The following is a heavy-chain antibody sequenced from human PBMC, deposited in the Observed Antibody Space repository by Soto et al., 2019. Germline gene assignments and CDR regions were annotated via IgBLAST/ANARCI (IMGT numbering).Heavy chain of an antibody. Sequence: PGGSLRLSCVGSGFTFSMFAMSWVRQAPGKGLEWISSISGSGGSTYYADSVKGRFTVSRDNSKTTVFLQMNSLRTEDTAVYLREKEGNFWSGTAGFDSGGQGSPVTVTS. CDR2: ISGSGGST. V-gene: IGHV3-23*01. CDR1: GFTFSMFA. CDR3: EKEGNFWSGTAGFDS. D-gene: IGHD3-3*01. J-gene: IGHJ5*01.